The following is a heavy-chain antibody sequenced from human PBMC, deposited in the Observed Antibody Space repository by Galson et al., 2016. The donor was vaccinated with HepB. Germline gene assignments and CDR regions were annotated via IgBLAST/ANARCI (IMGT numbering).Heavy chain of an antibody. CDR3: AKDVLHDFVWGNYSRGYRFGLDV. Sequence: SVKVSCKASGYTFSDYGISWVRQAPGQGLEWVGWISGYSGDTKYAQKFQGRVALTTPTSTSTGNMELRALRSKDTAVYYGAKDVLHDFVWGNYSRGYRFGLDVWGQGTTVTVSS. D-gene: IGHD3-16*01. CDR2: ISGYSGDT. CDR1: GYTFSDYG. V-gene: IGHV1-18*01. J-gene: IGHJ6*02.